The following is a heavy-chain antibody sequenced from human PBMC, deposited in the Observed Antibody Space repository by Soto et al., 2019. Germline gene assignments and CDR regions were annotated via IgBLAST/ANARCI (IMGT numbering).Heavy chain of an antibody. J-gene: IGHJ6*02. CDR3: ARRRKFDYYYYYGMDV. V-gene: IGHV1-46*01. CDR2: INPSGGST. D-gene: IGHD3-9*01. Sequence: VASVKVSCKASGYTFTSYYMHWVRQAPGQGLEWMGIINPSGGSTSYVQKFQGRVTMTRDTSTSTVYMELSSLRSEDTAVYYCARRRKFDYYYYYGMDVWGQGTTVTVSS. CDR1: GYTFTSYY.